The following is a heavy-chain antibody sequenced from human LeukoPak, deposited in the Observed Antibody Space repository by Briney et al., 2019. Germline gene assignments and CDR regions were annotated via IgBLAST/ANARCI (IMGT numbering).Heavy chain of an antibody. CDR2: IYYSGST. Sequence: TPSETLSLTCTASGGSISSSSYYWGWIRQPPGKGLEWIVNIYYSGSTYYNPSLKSRVTISEDTSKNQFSLKLSSVTAADTVVYYCARRSSSWYSKIDSWGQGTLVTVSS. CDR3: ARRSSSWYSKIDS. CDR1: GGSISSSSYY. J-gene: IGHJ4*02. V-gene: IGHV4-39*01. D-gene: IGHD6-13*01.